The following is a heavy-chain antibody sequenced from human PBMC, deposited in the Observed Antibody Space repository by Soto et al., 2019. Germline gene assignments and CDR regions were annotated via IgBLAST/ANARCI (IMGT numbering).Heavy chain of an antibody. V-gene: IGHV1-69*12. D-gene: IGHD5-12*01. CDR3: ARGNHRWLQLWYFDL. J-gene: IGHJ2*01. Sequence: QVQLVQSGAEVKKPGSSVTVSCKASGGTFSSYTISWVRQAPGQGLEWMGGIIPIFGTANYAQKFQGRVTIPADESTSTAYMELSSLRSEDTAVYYCARGNHRWLQLWYFDLWGGGTLVTVSS. CDR2: IIPIFGTA. CDR1: GGTFSSYT.